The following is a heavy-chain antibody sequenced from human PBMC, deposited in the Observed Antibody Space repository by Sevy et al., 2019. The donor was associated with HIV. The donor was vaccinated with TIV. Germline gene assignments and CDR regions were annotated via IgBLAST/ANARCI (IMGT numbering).Heavy chain of an antibody. Sequence: GGSLRLSCAASGFAFYDYSMSWIRHAPGKGLEWVATLSFGCGKINYADSVKGRFTISRDNSKNSFYLQMDNLRVEDTALYSCAREGCTRPHDYWGQGTRVTVSS. CDR2: LSFGCGKI. CDR3: AREGCTRPHDY. CDR1: GFAFYDYS. J-gene: IGHJ4*02. D-gene: IGHD2-8*01. V-gene: IGHV3-23*01.